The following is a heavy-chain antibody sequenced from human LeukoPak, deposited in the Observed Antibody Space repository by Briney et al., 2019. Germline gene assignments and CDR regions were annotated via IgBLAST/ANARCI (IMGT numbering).Heavy chain of an antibody. J-gene: IGHJ5*02. V-gene: IGHV3-48*01. Sequence: GGSLRLSCAASGFTFNTYTMIWVRQAPGKGLVWISYISSSSTTIYYADSVKGRFTVSRDNAKNSLYLQMNSLRAEDTAVYYCARTRGIVVADVDPWGQGTLVTVSS. CDR3: ARTRGIVVADVDP. CDR2: ISSSSTTI. CDR1: GFTFNTYT. D-gene: IGHD6-19*01.